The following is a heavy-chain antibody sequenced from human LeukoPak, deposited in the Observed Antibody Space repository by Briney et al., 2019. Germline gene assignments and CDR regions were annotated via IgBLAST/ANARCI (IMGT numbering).Heavy chain of an antibody. CDR1: GYSIRSGYS. Sequence: TSETLSLTCIVSGYSIRSGYSWGWIRQPPGKGLEWMGTVSHSGSTNYNPSLKSRVTMSVDTSKNQFTLKLNSVTATDTAVYYCASAFSAYDPFDSWGQGTLATVSS. CDR2: VSHSGST. CDR3: ASAFSAYDPFDS. J-gene: IGHJ4*02. V-gene: IGHV4-38-2*02. D-gene: IGHD5-12*01.